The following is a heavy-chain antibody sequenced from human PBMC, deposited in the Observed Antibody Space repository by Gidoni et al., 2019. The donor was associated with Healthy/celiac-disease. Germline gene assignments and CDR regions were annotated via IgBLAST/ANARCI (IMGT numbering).Heavy chain of an antibody. D-gene: IGHD1-26*01. Sequence: EAQLLESGGGLVQPGGSLRLSCAASGFTFSSYTMTWVRQAPGKGLEWDSSISGGGVSTYYADSVKGRFTISRDNSKNTLYLQMNSLRADDTAMYFCASSPSGTYSSGFWGQGTLVTVSS. V-gene: IGHV3-23*01. CDR1: GFTFSSYT. CDR3: ASSPSGTYSSGF. CDR2: ISGGGVST. J-gene: IGHJ4*02.